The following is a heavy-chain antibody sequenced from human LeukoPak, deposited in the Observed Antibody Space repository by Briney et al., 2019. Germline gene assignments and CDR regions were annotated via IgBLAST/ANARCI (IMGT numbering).Heavy chain of an antibody. CDR1: GGSFSGYY. D-gene: IGHD5-24*01. V-gene: IGHV4-34*01. CDR3: ARSPGLQLSFDY. CDR2: INHSGST. Sequence: SETLSLTCAVYGGSFSGYYWSWIRQPPGKGLEWIGEINHSGSTNYNPSLKSRVTISVDTSKNQFSLKLSSVTAADTAVYYCARSPGLQLSFDYWGQGTLVTVSS. J-gene: IGHJ4*02.